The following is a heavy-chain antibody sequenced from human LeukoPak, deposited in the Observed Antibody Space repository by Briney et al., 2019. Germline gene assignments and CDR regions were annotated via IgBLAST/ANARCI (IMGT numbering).Heavy chain of an antibody. Sequence: ASVKVSCKASGYTFTSYDINWVRQATGQGLEWMGWMNPNSGNTGYAQKFQGRVTMTRNTSISTAYMELSSLRSEDTAVYYCARTEVESGWVVGYWGQGTLVTVSS. J-gene: IGHJ4*02. CDR2: MNPNSGNT. CDR3: ARTEVESGWVVGY. V-gene: IGHV1-8*01. CDR1: GYTFTSYD. D-gene: IGHD6-19*01.